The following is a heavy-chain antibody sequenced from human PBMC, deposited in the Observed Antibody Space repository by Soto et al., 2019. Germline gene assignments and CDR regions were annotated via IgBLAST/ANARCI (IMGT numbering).Heavy chain of an antibody. CDR1: GDTFSFYS. J-gene: IGHJ4*02. Sequence: QVQLVQSGAEVKKPGSSVRVSCKASGDTFSFYSINWVRQAPGLGLEWMGRINPILSMSNYAQRFQGRVTGPGARAKSTADTELGSLRSEDTAMYYCASRYGSGYRAFAYWGQGALVTVSS. V-gene: IGHV1-69*02. CDR2: INPILSMS. D-gene: IGHD3-10*01. CDR3: ASRYGSGYRAFAY.